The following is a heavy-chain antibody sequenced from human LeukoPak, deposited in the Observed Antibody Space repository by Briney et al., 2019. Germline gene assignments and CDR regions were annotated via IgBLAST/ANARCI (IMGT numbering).Heavy chain of an antibody. CDR3: ARGRYSGSYRYYFDY. J-gene: IGHJ4*02. CDR2: IYYSGST. V-gene: IGHV4-59*01. D-gene: IGHD1-26*01. CDR1: GGSISSYY. Sequence: SETLSLTCTVSGGSISSYYWSWIRQPPGKGLEWIGYIYYSGSTNYNPSLKSRVTISVDTSKNQFSPKLSSVTAADTTVHYCARGRYSGSYRYYFDYWGQGTLVTVSS.